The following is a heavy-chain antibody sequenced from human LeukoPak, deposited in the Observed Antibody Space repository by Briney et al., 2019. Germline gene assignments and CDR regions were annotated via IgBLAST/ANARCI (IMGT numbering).Heavy chain of an antibody. Sequence: PSQTLSLTCSVSGGSISSGSYYWSWIRQPAGKGMEWIGRIFTSGSTNYNPSLKSRVTLSVDTSKNQFSLKLSSVTAADTAVYYCARWGEASALRVLGFDIWGQGTVVTVSS. J-gene: IGHJ3*02. V-gene: IGHV4-61*02. CDR2: IFTSGST. D-gene: IGHD3-10*01. CDR1: GGSISSGSYY. CDR3: ARWGEASALRVLGFDI.